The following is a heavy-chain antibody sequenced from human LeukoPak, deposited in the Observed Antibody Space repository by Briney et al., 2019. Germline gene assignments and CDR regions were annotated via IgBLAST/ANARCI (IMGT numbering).Heavy chain of an antibody. D-gene: IGHD2-15*01. Sequence: ASVKVSCRASGYTFISYDINWVRQASGQGLEWMGWMNPNSGNTASAQKFQGRVTMTTNTSISTAYMELTGLRSEDTAMYFCARKGLLGSGKPWFDPWGQGTLVTVSS. CDR1: GYTFISYD. CDR2: MNPNSGNT. J-gene: IGHJ5*02. V-gene: IGHV1-8*01. CDR3: ARKGLLGSGKPWFDP.